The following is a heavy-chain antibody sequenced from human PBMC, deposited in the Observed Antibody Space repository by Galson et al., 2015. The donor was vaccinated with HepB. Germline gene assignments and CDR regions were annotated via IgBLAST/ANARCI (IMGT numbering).Heavy chain of an antibody. CDR2: IWYDGSNK. J-gene: IGHJ6*03. Sequence: SLRLSCAASGFTFSSYGMHWVRQAPGKGLEWVAVIWYDGSNKYYADSVKGRFTISRDNSKNTLYLQMNSLRAADTAVYYCARLGRGLYYYMDVWGKGTTVTVSS. CDR3: ARLGRGLYYYMDV. D-gene: IGHD3-10*01. V-gene: IGHV3-33*01. CDR1: GFTFSSYG.